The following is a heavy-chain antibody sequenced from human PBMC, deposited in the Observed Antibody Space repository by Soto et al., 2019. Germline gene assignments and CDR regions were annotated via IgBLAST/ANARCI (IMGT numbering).Heavy chain of an antibody. J-gene: IGHJ4*02. CDR1: GYTFTSYA. D-gene: IGHD6-13*01. CDR3: ASEVVKYSSSWYTDY. V-gene: IGHV1-3*01. Sequence: ASVKVSCKASGYTFTSYAMHWVRQAPGQRLEWMGWINAGNGNTKYSQKFQGRVTITRDTSASTAYMELSSLRSEDTAVYYCASEVVKYSSSWYTDYWGQGTLVTVSS. CDR2: INAGNGNT.